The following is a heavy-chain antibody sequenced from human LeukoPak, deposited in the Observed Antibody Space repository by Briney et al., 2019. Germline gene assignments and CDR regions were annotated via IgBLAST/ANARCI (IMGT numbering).Heavy chain of an antibody. D-gene: IGHD3-22*01. V-gene: IGHV3-23*01. J-gene: IGHJ4*02. CDR3: AKDHPFAYYDSSGPTYDY. Sequence: PGGSLRLSCAASGFTFSSYAMSWVRQAPGKGLEWVSAISGSGGSTYYADSVKGRFTISRDNSKNTLYLQTNSLRAEDTAVYYCAKDHPFAYYDSSGPTYDYWGQGTLVTVSS. CDR2: ISGSGGST. CDR1: GFTFSSYA.